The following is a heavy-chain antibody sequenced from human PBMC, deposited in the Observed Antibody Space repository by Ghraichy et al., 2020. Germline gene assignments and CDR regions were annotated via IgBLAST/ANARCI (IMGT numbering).Heavy chain of an antibody. D-gene: IGHD4-17*01. CDR2: ITYDGSIQ. V-gene: IGHV3-30*18. CDR1: GFTFSSHA. Sequence: LTCAASGFTFSSHAMHWVRQAPGKGLEWVAVITYDGSIQYYGDSVKGRFTISRDDSKNMLYLQMNSLRSEDTAVYYCAKDGPTRTRTTVTTGWFDPWGQGTLVIVYS. J-gene: IGHJ5*02. CDR3: AKDGPTRTRTTVTTGWFDP.